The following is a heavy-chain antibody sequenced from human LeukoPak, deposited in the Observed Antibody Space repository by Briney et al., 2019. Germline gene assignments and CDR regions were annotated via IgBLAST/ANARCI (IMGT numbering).Heavy chain of an antibody. Sequence: GASVKVSCKASGYTFTGYYMHWVRQAPGQGLEWMGWINPNSGGTNYAQKFQGRVTMTRDTSISTAYMELSRLRSDDTAVYYCARGLYITGDRKLGFDIWGQRAMVTVSS. D-gene: IGHD7-27*01. CDR1: GYTFTGYY. CDR3: ARGLYITGDRKLGFDI. CDR2: INPNSGGT. V-gene: IGHV1-2*02. J-gene: IGHJ3*02.